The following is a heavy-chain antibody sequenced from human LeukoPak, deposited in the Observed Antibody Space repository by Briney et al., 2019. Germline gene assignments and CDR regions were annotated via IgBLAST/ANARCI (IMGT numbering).Heavy chain of an antibody. Sequence: PGGSLRLSCAASGFTFSSYGMHWVRQAPGKGLEWVAVIWYDGSNKYYADSVKGRFTISRDNSKNTLYLQMNSLRAEDTAVYYCARDRQYYYDSSGYFKSLHYYGMDVWGQGTTVTVSS. CDR1: GFTFSSYG. V-gene: IGHV3-33*08. CDR3: ARDRQYYYDSSGYFKSLHYYGMDV. D-gene: IGHD3-22*01. CDR2: IWYDGSNK. J-gene: IGHJ6*02.